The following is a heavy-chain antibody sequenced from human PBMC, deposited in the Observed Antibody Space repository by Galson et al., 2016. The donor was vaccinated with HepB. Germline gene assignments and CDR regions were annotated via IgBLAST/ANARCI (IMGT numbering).Heavy chain of an antibody. CDR1: DFSFSSYW. CDR2: IGQDGSER. V-gene: IGHV3-7*02. Sequence: SLRLSCAAADFSFSSYWMTWVRQAPGKGLEWVANIGQDGSERHYVDSVKGRFTISRDNSKNTLYLQMNSLRAEDTAVYYCARGAGARSYSSGWYYWGQGTLVTVSS. J-gene: IGHJ4*02. CDR3: ARGAGARSYSSGWYY. D-gene: IGHD6-19*01.